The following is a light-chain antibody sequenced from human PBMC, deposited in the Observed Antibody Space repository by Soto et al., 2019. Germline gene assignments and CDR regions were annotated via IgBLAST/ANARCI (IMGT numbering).Light chain of an antibody. CDR2: EGS. CDR3: CSYAGGSTML. V-gene: IGLV2-23*01. CDR1: TSDVGTYRF. J-gene: IGLJ3*02. Sequence: QSVLTQPASVSGSPGQSITISCTGTTSDVGTYRFVSWYQHHPGKAPKLIIFEGSKRPSGVSSRFSGSKSGNTASLTISGLQADDDGDYYCCSYAGGSTMLFGGGTKLTVL.